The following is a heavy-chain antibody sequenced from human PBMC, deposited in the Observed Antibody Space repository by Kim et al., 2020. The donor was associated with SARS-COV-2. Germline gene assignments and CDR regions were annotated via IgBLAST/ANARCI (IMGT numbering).Heavy chain of an antibody. Sequence: ETIYAQKFQGRVTMTEDTSTDTAYMELSSLRSEDTAVYYCATPLGSTVDYWGQGTLVTVSS. J-gene: IGHJ4*02. CDR3: ATPLGSTVDY. CDR2: ET. V-gene: IGHV1-24*01. D-gene: IGHD7-27*01.